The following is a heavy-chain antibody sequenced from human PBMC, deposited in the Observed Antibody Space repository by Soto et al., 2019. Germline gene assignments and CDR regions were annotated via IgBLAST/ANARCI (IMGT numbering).Heavy chain of an antibody. CDR1: GYTFTSYG. V-gene: IGHV1-18*04. D-gene: IGHD6-19*01. CDR2: ISAYNGNT. J-gene: IGHJ6*02. CDR3: ARDTAGYSSGWYLGRSSYSYYYGMDV. Sequence: QVQLVQSGAEVKKPGASVKVSCKASGYTFTSYGISWVRQAPGQGLEWMGWISAYNGNTNYAQKLQGRVTMTTDTSTSTAYMELRSLRSDDTAVYYCARDTAGYSSGWYLGRSSYSYYYGMDVWGQGTTVTVSS.